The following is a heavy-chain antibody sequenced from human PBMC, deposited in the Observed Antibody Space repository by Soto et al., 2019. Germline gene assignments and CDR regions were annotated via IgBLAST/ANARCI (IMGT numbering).Heavy chain of an antibody. CDR1: GGSISSYY. CDR3: ARSPGSSTANYCDY. CDR2: IYYSGST. D-gene: IGHD2-21*02. V-gene: IGHV4-59*08. J-gene: IGHJ4*02. Sequence: QVQLQESGPGLVKPSETLSLTCTVSGGSISSYYWSWIRQPPGKGLEWIGYIYYSGSTNYNPSLNSRVPISVDTSKNQFSLKLSSVTAADTAVYYCARSPGSSTANYCDYWGQGTLVTVSS.